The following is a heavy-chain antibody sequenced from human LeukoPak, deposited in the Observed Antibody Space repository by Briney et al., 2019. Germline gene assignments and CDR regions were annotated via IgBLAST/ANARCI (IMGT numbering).Heavy chain of an antibody. CDR3: ARATYYDILTGYLYYYYGMDV. CDR2: IIPIFGTA. J-gene: IGHJ6*04. V-gene: IGHV1-69*06. Sequence: SVKVSCKASGGTFSSYAISWVRRAPGQGLEWMGGIIPIFGTANYAQKFQGRVTITADKSTSTAYMELSSLRSEGTAVYYCARATYYDILTGYLYYYYGMDVWGKGTTVTVSS. CDR1: GGTFSSYA. D-gene: IGHD3-9*01.